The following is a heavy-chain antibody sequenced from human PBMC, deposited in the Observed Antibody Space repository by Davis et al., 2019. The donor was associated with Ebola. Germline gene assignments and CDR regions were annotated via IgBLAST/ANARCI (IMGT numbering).Heavy chain of an antibody. V-gene: IGHV4-59*08. Sequence: MPSETLSLTCTVSGGSISSYYWSWIRQPPGKGLEWIGYTHYIGSTNYNPSPKSRVTISVDTSKNQFSLKLSSVTAADTPVYYCATHLPDQPLWYWFDPWGQGTLVTVSS. J-gene: IGHJ5*02. CDR3: ATHLPDQPLWYWFDP. CDR2: THYIGST. D-gene: IGHD2-2*01. CDR1: GGSISSYY.